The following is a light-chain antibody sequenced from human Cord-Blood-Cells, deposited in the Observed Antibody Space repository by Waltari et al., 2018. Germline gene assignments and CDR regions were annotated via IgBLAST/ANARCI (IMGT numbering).Light chain of an antibody. Sequence: IVLTQPPGTLPLSPGERATLSCRASQSVSSSYLAWYQQKPGQAPRLLIYGASSRATGIPDRFSGSGSGTDFTLTISRLEPEDFAVYYCQQYGSSPLTFGGGTKVEIK. CDR1: QSVSSSY. V-gene: IGKV3-20*01. J-gene: IGKJ4*01. CDR3: QQYGSSPLT. CDR2: GAS.